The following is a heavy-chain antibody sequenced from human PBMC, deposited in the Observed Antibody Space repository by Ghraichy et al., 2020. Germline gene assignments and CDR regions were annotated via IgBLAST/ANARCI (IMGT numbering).Heavy chain of an antibody. CDR1: GYTFTGYY. Sequence: ASVKVSCKASGYTFTGYYMHWVRQAPGQGLEWMGWINPNSGGTNYAQKFQGRVTMTRDTSISTAYMELSRLRSDDTAVYYCARDLRYYYDSSGYDSWGQGTLVTVSS. J-gene: IGHJ4*02. CDR2: INPNSGGT. D-gene: IGHD3-22*01. CDR3: ARDLRYYYDSSGYDS. V-gene: IGHV1-2*02.